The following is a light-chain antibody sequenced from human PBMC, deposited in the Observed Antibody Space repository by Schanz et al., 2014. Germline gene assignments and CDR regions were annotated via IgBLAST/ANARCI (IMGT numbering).Light chain of an antibody. J-gene: IGKJ1*01. CDR3: QQYDTWPRT. V-gene: IGKV3D-15*01. Sequence: ETLMTQSPATLSVSPGGRATLSCRASQGIGSNLAWYRQKPGQAPSLLIYGASTRATGIPARFSGGGSGTDFTITISSLQSEDLAVYFCQQYDTWPRTFGQGTKVEI. CDR1: QGIGSN. CDR2: GAS.